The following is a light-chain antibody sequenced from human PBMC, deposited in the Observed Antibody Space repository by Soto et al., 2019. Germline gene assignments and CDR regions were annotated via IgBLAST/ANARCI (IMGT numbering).Light chain of an antibody. J-gene: IGLJ3*02. Sequence: NFMLTQPHSVSESPEKTVTISCTRSSGSIASSSVQWYQQRPGSAPSTMIYEDNQRPSGVPDRFSGSIDSSSNSASLTISGLKTEDEADYYCQSYDSSTRVFGGGTKLTVL. CDR2: EDN. CDR3: QSYDSSTRV. CDR1: SGSIASSS. V-gene: IGLV6-57*04.